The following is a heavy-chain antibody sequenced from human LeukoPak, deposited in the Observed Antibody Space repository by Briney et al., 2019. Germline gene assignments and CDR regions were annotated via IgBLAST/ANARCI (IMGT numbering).Heavy chain of an antibody. CDR1: GYRFSSYC. V-gene: IGHV1-46*04. D-gene: IGHD3-22*01. Sequence: ASVKVSCKASGYRFSSYCLIWVRQAPGQGLEWMGIINPSAGSTYYAQKLQGRVTMTRDMSTSTVYMELSSLRSEDTALYYCATGSHVRVYDSNPYYGHYWGQGTLVTVSS. CDR3: ATGSHVRVYDSNPYYGHY. CDR2: INPSAGST. J-gene: IGHJ4*02.